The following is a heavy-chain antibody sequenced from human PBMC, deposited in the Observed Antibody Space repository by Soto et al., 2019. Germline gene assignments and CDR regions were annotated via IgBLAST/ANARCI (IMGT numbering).Heavy chain of an antibody. D-gene: IGHD3-3*01. CDR1: GGSISSSSYY. CDR3: ARHPPAISISDH. CDR2: IYYSGST. J-gene: IGHJ4*02. V-gene: IGHV4-39*01. Sequence: QLQLQESGPGLVKPSETLSLTCTVSGGSISSSSYYWGWIRQPPGKGLEWIGSIYYSGSTYYNPSLKSRLXXXVXXSKNQFSRKLSSVTAADTAVYYCARHPPAISISDHWGQGTLVTVSS.